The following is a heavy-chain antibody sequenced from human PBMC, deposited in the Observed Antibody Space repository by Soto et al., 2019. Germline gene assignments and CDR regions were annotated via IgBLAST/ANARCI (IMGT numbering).Heavy chain of an antibody. V-gene: IGHV6-1*01. Sequence: SQTLSLTCAISGDRVSSNSAAWNWIRQSPSRGLEWLGRTYYRSKWYNDYAVSVKSRITINPDTSKNQFSLQLNSVTPEDTAVYYCARDLYYYDSSGYPSRSPFDYWGQGTLVTVSS. CDR2: TYYRSKWYN. J-gene: IGHJ4*02. CDR3: ARDLYYYDSSGYPSRSPFDY. CDR1: GDRVSSNSAA. D-gene: IGHD3-22*01.